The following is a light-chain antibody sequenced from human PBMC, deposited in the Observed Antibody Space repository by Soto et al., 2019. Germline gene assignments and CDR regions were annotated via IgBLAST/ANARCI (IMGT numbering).Light chain of an antibody. Sequence: DIQMTQSPASLSASVGDRVTITCRASQSVGTYLSWYQQKEGKAPKLLINVASTLQSGVPSRFSGSGSGTDFTLAISSLQPEDFATYYCPQSSRTPHTFGGGTKVEIX. J-gene: IGKJ4*01. CDR1: QSVGTY. CDR3: PQSSRTPHT. CDR2: VAS. V-gene: IGKV1-39*01.